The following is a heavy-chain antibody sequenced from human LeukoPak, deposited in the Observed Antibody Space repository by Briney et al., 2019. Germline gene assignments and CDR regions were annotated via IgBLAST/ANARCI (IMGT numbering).Heavy chain of an antibody. Sequence: GGSLRLSCAASGFTFSNYWMTWVRQAPGKGLEWVANIKHDGSEDYYLDSVKGRFIISRDNAKSSMWLQMNSLRAEDTAVYYCAKARGRSSGWYNYYYYYYMDVWGKGTTVTISS. D-gene: IGHD6-19*01. J-gene: IGHJ6*03. V-gene: IGHV3-7*03. CDR1: GFTFSNYW. CDR3: AKARGRSSGWYNYYYYYYMDV. CDR2: IKHDGSED.